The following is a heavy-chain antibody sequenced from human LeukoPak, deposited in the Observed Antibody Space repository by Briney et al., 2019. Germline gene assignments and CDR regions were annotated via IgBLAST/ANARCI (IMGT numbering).Heavy chain of an antibody. CDR3: ATRTIFGVVIEYYFDY. D-gene: IGHD3-3*01. J-gene: IGHJ4*02. CDR1: GGTFSSYA. CDR2: IIPIFGTA. V-gene: IGHV1-69*13. Sequence: AVKVYCKASGGTFSSYAISWVRQAPGQGLEWMGGIIPIFGTANYAQKFQGRVTITADESTSTAYMELSSLRSEDTAVYYCATRTIFGVVIEYYFDYWGQGTLVTVSS.